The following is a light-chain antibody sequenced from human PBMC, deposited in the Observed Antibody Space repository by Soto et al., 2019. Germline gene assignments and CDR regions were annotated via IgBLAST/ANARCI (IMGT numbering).Light chain of an antibody. Sequence: DIVMTQSPDSLAVSLGERATINCKSSQSILYSSNNKNYLAWYQQKPGQRPKLLIYWASTRESGVPDRFSGSGSGTDFTLTISSLQAEDAAVYYCLQYYTTPEAFGQGTKVKIK. CDR2: WAS. CDR3: LQYYTTPEA. J-gene: IGKJ1*01. CDR1: QSILYSSNNKNY. V-gene: IGKV4-1*01.